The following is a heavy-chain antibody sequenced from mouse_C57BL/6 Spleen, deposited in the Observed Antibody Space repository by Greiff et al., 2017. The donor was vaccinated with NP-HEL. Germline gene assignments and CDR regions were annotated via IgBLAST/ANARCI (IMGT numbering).Heavy chain of an antibody. D-gene: IGHD1-1*01. CDR3: ARNSNYGSSLYYFDY. V-gene: IGHV2-2*01. CDR2: IWSGGST. J-gene: IGHJ2*01. Sequence: QLQQSGPGLVQPSQSLSITCTVSGFSLTSYGVHWVRQSPGKGLEWLGVIWSGGSTDYNAAFISRLSISKDNSKSQVFFKMNSLQADDTAIYYCARNSNYGSSLYYFDYWGQGTTLTVSS. CDR1: GFSLTSYG.